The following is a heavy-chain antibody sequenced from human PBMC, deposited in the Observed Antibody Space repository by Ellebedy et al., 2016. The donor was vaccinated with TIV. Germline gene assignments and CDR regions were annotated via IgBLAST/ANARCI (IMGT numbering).Heavy chain of an antibody. CDR3: VRDYGYSVDY. J-gene: IGHJ4*02. CDR1: GFTFSNYW. Sequence: GESLKISXEVSGFTFSNYWMAWVSQVPGKGLEWVATIKNDGSDKYYVDSVKGRFTISRDNAKNSVYLQMNSLRDEDTALYYCVRDYGYSVDYWGQGTLVTVSS. CDR2: IKNDGSDK. V-gene: IGHV3-7*01. D-gene: IGHD5-18*01.